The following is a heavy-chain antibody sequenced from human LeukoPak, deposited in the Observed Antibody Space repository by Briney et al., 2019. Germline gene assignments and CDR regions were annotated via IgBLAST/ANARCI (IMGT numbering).Heavy chain of an antibody. CDR2: ICTSGST. CDR3: ARAPDWYFDL. J-gene: IGHJ2*01. D-gene: IGHD2-2*01. V-gene: IGHV4-61*02. CDR1: GGSISSGSYY. Sequence: SETLSLTCTVSGGSISSGSYYWSWIRQPAGKGLEWIGRICTSGSTNYNPSLKSRVTISVDTSKNQFSLKLSSVTAADTAVYYCARAPDWYFDLWGRGTLVTVSS.